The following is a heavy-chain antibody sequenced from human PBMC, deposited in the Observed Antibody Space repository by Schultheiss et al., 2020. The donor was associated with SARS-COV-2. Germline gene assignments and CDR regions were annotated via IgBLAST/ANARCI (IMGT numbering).Heavy chain of an antibody. V-gene: IGHV4-59*08. CDR2: IYFSGRT. CDR1: GGSIDTFY. Sequence: SETLSLTCTLSGGSIDTFYWAWIRQSPGKGLEWIGSIYFSGRTIYNPSFKSRVTISIGPSNTQFSLLVTSVTAADTAMYYCASVLGETGSGWFFDYWGQGAQVTVSS. CDR3: ASVLGETGSGWFFDY. J-gene: IGHJ4*02. D-gene: IGHD6-19*01.